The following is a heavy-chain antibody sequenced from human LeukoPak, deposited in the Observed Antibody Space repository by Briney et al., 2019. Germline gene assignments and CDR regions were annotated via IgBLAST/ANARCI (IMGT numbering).Heavy chain of an antibody. CDR1: GGSISSYY. CDR3: ARSRRRGVVVIIPLDY. J-gene: IGHJ4*02. D-gene: IGHD3-22*01. Sequence: SETLSLTCTVSGGSISSYYWNWIRQPPGKGLEWIGYIYYSGSTNYNPSLKSRVTISVDTSKNQFSLKLSSVTAADTAVYYCARSRRRGVVVIIPLDYWGQRTLVTVSS. CDR2: IYYSGST. V-gene: IGHV4-59*12.